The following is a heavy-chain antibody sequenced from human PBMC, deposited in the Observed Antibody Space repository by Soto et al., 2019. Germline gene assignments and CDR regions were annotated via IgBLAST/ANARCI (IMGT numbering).Heavy chain of an antibody. CDR1: GFTFSSYG. D-gene: IGHD3-10*01. J-gene: IGHJ4*02. CDR2: IWYDGNNK. CDR3: AGTPTIVRGMLDY. V-gene: IGHV3-33*01. Sequence: QVQLVESGGGVVQPGRSLRLSCAASGFTFSSYGMHWVRQAPGKGLEWVAFIWYDGNNKYYADSVKGRFTISRDNCKNELDLQMNSLRVEDTAVYYCAGTPTIVRGMLDYWGQGTLVTVSS.